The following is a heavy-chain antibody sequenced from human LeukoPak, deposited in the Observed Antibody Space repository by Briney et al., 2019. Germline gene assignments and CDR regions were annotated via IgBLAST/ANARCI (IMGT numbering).Heavy chain of an antibody. Sequence: SETLSLTCTVSGGSISSSAYYWGWIRQPPGKGLEWIGEVHLSGATNYNLSLESRVSMSIDKSKNHLSLEVTSVAAADTAIYYCTRESGAFSPFGFWGQGTLVTVSS. CDR2: VHLSGAT. D-gene: IGHD1-26*01. J-gene: IGHJ4*02. CDR3: TRESGAFSPFGF. CDR1: GGSISSSAYY. V-gene: IGHV4-39*02.